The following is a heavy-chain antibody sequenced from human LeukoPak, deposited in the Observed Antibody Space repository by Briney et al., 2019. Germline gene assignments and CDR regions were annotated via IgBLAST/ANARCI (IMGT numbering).Heavy chain of an antibody. CDR2: INPNSGGT. J-gene: IGHJ6*02. D-gene: IGHD3-16*02. CDR1: GYTFTGYY. Sequence: GASVKVSCKASGYTFTGYYMHWVRQAPGQGLEWMGWINPNSGGTNYAQKFQGWVTMTRDTSISTAYMELSRLRSDDTAVYYCARDLPPYYDYVWGSYRSDYYYGMDVWGQGTTVTVSS. CDR3: ARDLPPYYDYVWGSYRSDYYYGMDV. V-gene: IGHV1-2*04.